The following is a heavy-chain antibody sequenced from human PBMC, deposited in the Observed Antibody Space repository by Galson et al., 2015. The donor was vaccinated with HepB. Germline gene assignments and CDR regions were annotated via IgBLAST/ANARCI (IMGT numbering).Heavy chain of an antibody. CDR3: ATVDYSSGRASELDY. Sequence: SLRLSCAASGFTFSRHWMTWVRQAPGKGLEWVANIKEDGSQKYYVDSVKGRFTISRDNAKNSLYLQMNSLRAEDTALYYCATVDYSSGRASELDYWGRGTLVAVSS. D-gene: IGHD6-19*01. J-gene: IGHJ4*02. CDR1: GFTFSRHW. CDR2: IKEDGSQK. V-gene: IGHV3-7*03.